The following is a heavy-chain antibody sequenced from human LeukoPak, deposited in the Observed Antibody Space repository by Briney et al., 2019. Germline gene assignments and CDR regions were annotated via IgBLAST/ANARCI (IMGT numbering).Heavy chain of an antibody. J-gene: IGHJ6*04. CDR3: AREGYSGYGGYYYYGMDV. CDR2: ISAYNGNT. D-gene: IGHD5-12*01. CDR1: GYTFIRYG. V-gene: IGHV1-18*04. Sequence: ASVKVSCKASGYTFIRYGISWVRRAPGQGLEWMGWISAYNGNTNYAQKVQGRVTMTTDTSTSTAYLEMRSLRSDDTAVYYCAREGYSGYGGYYYYGMDVWGNGTTVTVSS.